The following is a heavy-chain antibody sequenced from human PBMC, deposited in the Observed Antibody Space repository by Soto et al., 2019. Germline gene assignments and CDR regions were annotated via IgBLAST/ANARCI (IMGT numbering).Heavy chain of an antibody. D-gene: IGHD2-2*01. J-gene: IGHJ4*02. CDR3: ARENVVVPAAIGSGRLHYFDY. CDR2: ISYDGSNK. Sequence: QVQLVESGGGVVQPGRSLRLSCAASGFTFSSYAMHWVRQAPGKGLEWVAVISYDGSNKYYADSVKGRFTISRDNSKNTLYLQMNSRRAADTAVYYCARENVVVPAAIGSGRLHYFDYWGQGTLVTVSS. CDR1: GFTFSSYA. V-gene: IGHV3-30-3*01.